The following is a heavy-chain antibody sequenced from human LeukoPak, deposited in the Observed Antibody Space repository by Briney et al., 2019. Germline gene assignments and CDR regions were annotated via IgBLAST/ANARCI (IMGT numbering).Heavy chain of an antibody. CDR1: GGSISSYY. Sequence: SETLSLTCTVSGGSISSYYWSWIRQPPGKGLEWIGYIYYSGSTNCNPSLKSRVTISVDTSKNQFSLKLSSVTAADTAVYYCARTWLRHYYMDVWGKGTTVTISS. D-gene: IGHD5-12*01. CDR3: ARTWLRHYYMDV. V-gene: IGHV4-59*01. CDR2: IYYSGST. J-gene: IGHJ6*03.